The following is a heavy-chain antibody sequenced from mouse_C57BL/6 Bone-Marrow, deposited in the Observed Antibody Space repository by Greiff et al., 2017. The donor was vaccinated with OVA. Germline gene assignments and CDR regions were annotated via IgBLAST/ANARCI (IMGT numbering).Heavy chain of an antibody. CDR2: IDPANGNT. Sequence: EVQLQQSVAELVRPGASVKLSCTASGFNIKNTYMHWVKQRPEQGLEWIGRIDPANGNTKYAPKFQGKATITADKSSKPAYLQLLSLTSSATSLYSCARGESSAWFAYWGQGTLVTVSA. V-gene: IGHV14-3*01. CDR1: GFNIKNTY. CDR3: ARGESSAWFAY. J-gene: IGHJ3*01.